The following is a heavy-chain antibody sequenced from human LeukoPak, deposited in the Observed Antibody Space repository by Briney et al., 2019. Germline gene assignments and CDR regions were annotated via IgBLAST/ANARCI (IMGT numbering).Heavy chain of an antibody. Sequence: GGSLRLSCAASGFTFSSYGMHWVRQAPGKGLERVAVISYDGSNKYYADSVKGRFTISRDNSKNTLYLQMNSLRAEDTAVYYCAKAEGSSSWYFGYYYYGMDVWGQGTTVTVSS. V-gene: IGHV3-30*18. CDR1: GFTFSSYG. CDR3: AKAEGSSSWYFGYYYYGMDV. J-gene: IGHJ6*02. D-gene: IGHD6-13*01. CDR2: ISYDGSNK.